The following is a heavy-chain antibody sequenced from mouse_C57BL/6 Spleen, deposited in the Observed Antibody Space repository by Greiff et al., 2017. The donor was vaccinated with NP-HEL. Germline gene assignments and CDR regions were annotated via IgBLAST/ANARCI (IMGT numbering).Heavy chain of an antibody. CDR1: GFTFSDYY. CDR2: INYDGSST. J-gene: IGHJ1*03. CDR3: ARSPYYYGSSYWYFDV. V-gene: IGHV5-16*01. D-gene: IGHD1-1*01. Sequence: DVKLVESEGGLVQPGSSMKLSCTASGFTFSDYYMAWVRQVPEKGLEWVANINYDGSSTYYLDSLKSRFIISIDNAKNILYLQMSSLKSEDTATYYCARSPYYYGSSYWYFDVWGKGTTVTVSS.